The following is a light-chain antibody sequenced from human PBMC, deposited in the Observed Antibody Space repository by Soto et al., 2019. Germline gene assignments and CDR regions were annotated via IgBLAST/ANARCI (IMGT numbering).Light chain of an antibody. CDR2: GNN. CDR3: QSYDSSLSVWV. J-gene: IGLJ3*02. CDR1: SSNIGAGYD. Sequence: QSVLTQPPSVSGAPGQRVTISCNGSSSNIGAGYDVHWYHQLPGTAPKLLIYGNNNRPSGVPDRFSGSRSGTSASLAITGLQAEDEADYYCQSYDSSLSVWVFGGGTKLTVL. V-gene: IGLV1-40*01.